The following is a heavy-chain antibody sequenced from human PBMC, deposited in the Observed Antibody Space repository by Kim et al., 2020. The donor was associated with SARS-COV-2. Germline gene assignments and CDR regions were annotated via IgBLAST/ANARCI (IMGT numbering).Heavy chain of an antibody. D-gene: IGHD3-16*01. CDR2: IRHKGYGGTA. CDR3: TREAGGDSDL. Sequence: GGSLRLSCATPGFTFGDYAMDWVRQAPGEGLEWVSFIRHKGYGGTAEYAASVKGRFTISRDDSKSIVYLHMNSLRVEDTAVYYCTREAGGDSDLWGQGTLVTVSS. J-gene: IGHJ5*02. CDR1: GFTFGDYA. V-gene: IGHV3-49*04.